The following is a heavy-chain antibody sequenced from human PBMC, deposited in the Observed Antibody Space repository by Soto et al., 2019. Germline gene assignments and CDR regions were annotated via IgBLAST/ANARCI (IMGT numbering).Heavy chain of an antibody. J-gene: IGHJ4*02. CDR1: GFTFSSHW. V-gene: IGHV3-7*01. CDR2: IKQDGSEK. D-gene: IGHD2-2*01. Sequence: GGSLRLSCAASGFTFSSHWMSWVRQAPGKGLEWVANIKQDGSEKYYVDSVKGRFTISRDNAKNSLYLQMNSLRAEDTAVYYCARGFPGYQLPTYYFDYWGQGTLVTVSS. CDR3: ARGFPGYQLPTYYFDY.